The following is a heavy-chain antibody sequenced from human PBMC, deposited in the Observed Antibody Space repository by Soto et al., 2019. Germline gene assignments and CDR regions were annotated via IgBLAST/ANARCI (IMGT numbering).Heavy chain of an antibody. J-gene: IGHJ5*02. D-gene: IGHD2-2*01. CDR1: GGSISSGGYY. Sequence: PSETLSLTCTVSGGSISSGGYYWSWIRQHPGKGLEWIGYIYYSGSTYYNPSLKSRVTISVDTSKNQFSLKLSSVTAEDTAVYYCTTGTLVVPAATWGQGTLVTVSS. CDR3: TTGTLVVPAAT. CDR2: IYYSGST. V-gene: IGHV4-31*03.